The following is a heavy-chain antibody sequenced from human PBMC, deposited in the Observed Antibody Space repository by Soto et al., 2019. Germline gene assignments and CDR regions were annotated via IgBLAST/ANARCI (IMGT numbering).Heavy chain of an antibody. CDR2: IIPILGTT. J-gene: IGHJ4*02. D-gene: IGHD5-18*01. V-gene: IGHV1-69*13. CDR1: RDTFDSYS. Sequence: SVKVSCMTSRDTFDSYSITWVRQAPGQGLEWMGGIIPILGTTKYAQKFQGRVTMTADESTTTAHMELSSLRFEDRALYYCAAGGRDGYIKWGQGTQVTVSS. CDR3: AAGGRDGYIK.